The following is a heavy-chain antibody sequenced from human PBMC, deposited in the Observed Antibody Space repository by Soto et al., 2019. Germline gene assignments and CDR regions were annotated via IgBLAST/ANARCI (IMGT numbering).Heavy chain of an antibody. CDR3: ANDSCGGDCWFAY. Sequence: QVQLVESGGGVVQPGRSLRLSCAASGFTFSAYGIHCVRQAPVKRLEWVSMISYDGRNTYYAASVKGRFTISSHNSKNTLFLQMNCLRAEYPAVYYCANDSCGGDCWFAYWGQGTLVTVSS. V-gene: IGHV3-30*18. CDR2: ISYDGRNT. CDR1: GFTFSAYG. J-gene: IGHJ4*02. D-gene: IGHD2-21*01.